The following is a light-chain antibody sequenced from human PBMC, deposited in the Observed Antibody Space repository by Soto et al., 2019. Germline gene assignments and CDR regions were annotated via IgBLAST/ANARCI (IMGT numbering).Light chain of an antibody. J-gene: IGKJ5*01. CDR2: DAS. Sequence: EIVLTQSPGTLSLSPGERAALSCRASQSVDSSYLTWYQQKPGQAPRPLIYDASTRATGIPDRFSGSGSGTDFTLTISRLEPEDFAVYYCQQYARSPNTFGQGTRLEFK. CDR3: QQYARSPNT. V-gene: IGKV3-20*01. CDR1: QSVDSSY.